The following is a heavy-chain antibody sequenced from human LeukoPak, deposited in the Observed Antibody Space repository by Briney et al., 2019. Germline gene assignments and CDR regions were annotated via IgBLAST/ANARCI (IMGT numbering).Heavy chain of an antibody. J-gene: IGHJ6*03. Sequence: SSETLSLTCAVYGGSFSGYYWSWIRQPPGKGLEWIGEINHSGSTNYNPSLKSRVTISVDTSKNQFSLKLSSVTAADTAVYYCARVSIRRYYYFMDVWGKGTTVTVSS. V-gene: IGHV4-34*01. CDR1: GGSFSGYY. CDR2: INHSGST. CDR3: ARVSIRRYYYFMDV.